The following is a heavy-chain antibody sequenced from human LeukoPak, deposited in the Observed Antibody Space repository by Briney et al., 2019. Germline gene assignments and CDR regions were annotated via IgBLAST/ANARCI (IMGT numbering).Heavy chain of an antibody. CDR2: ISYDGSNK. V-gene: IGHV3-30*18. CDR1: GFTFSSYG. CDR3: AKSTVTTNIYYYYGMDV. Sequence: GGSLRLSCAASGFTFSSYGMHWVRQAPGKGLEWVAVISYDGSNKYYADSVKGRFTISRDNSKNTLYLRMNSLRAEDTAVYYCAKSTVTTNIYYYYGMDVWGKGTTVSVSS. D-gene: IGHD4-17*01. J-gene: IGHJ6*04.